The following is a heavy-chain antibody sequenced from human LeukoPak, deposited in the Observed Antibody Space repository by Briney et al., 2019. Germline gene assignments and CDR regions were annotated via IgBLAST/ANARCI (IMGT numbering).Heavy chain of an antibody. V-gene: IGHV4-59*11. CDR3: ARGGDGYNLGAFDI. CDR1: GDSISSHY. J-gene: IGHJ3*02. CDR2: MHYSGST. Sequence: PSETLSLTCTVSGDSISSHYWSWIRQAPGKGLEWIGYMHYSGSTNYNSSLKSRVTISVDTSKNQFSLKLSSVTAADTAVYYCARGGDGYNLGAFDIWGQGTKVTVSS. D-gene: IGHD5-24*01.